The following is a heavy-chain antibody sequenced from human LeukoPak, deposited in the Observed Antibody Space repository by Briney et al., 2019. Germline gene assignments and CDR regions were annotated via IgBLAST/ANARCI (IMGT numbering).Heavy chain of an antibody. J-gene: IGHJ4*02. Sequence: SETLSLTCTVSGGSISSSSYYWGWIRQPPGKGLEWIGSIYYSGSTYYNPSLKSRVTISVDTSKNQFSLKLSSVTAADTAVYYCARHADTYYYDSSGLYWGQGTLVTVSS. CDR3: ARHADTYYYDSSGLY. D-gene: IGHD3-22*01. V-gene: IGHV4-39*01. CDR2: IYYSGST. CDR1: GGSISSSSYY.